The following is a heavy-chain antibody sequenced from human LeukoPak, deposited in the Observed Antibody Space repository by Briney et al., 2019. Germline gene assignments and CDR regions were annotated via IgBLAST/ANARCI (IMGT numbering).Heavy chain of an antibody. D-gene: IGHD3-3*01. J-gene: IGHJ5*02. CDR3: ARDPEARILEWLNNWFDP. V-gene: IGHV3-74*01. CDR1: GFTFSSYW. Sequence: PGGSLRLSCAASGFTFSSYWMHWVRQAPGKGLVWVSRINSDGSSTSYADSVKGRFTISRDNAKNSLYLQMHSLRAEDTAVYYCARDPEARILEWLNNWFDPWGQGTLVTVSS. CDR2: INSDGSST.